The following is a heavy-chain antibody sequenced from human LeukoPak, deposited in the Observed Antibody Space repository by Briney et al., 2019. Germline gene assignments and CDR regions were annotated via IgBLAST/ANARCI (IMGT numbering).Heavy chain of an antibody. V-gene: IGHV3-7*01. CDR3: ARVGKNGWDFDH. Sequence: GGSLRLSCAASGFTFSGYWMTWVRQAPGKGLAWVANIIEGGDVKYYADSVKGRFIISRDNTKNSLYLQMTSLRADDTAVYYCARVGKNGWDFDHWGQGTLVTVSS. CDR1: GFTFSGYW. CDR2: IIEGGDVK. D-gene: IGHD6-19*01. J-gene: IGHJ4*02.